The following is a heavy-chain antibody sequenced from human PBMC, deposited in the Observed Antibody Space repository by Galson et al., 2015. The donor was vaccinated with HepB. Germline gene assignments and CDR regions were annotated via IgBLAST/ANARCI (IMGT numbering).Heavy chain of an antibody. Sequence: SVKVSCKASGGTFSSYAISWVRQAPGQGLEWMGRIIPIFGIANYAQKFQGRVTITADKSTTTAYMELSSLRSEDTAVYYCAKPGIAAADSDAFDIWGQGTMVTVSS. V-gene: IGHV1-69*04. CDR2: IIPIFGIA. CDR1: GGTFSSYA. J-gene: IGHJ3*02. CDR3: AKPGIAAADSDAFDI. D-gene: IGHD6-13*01.